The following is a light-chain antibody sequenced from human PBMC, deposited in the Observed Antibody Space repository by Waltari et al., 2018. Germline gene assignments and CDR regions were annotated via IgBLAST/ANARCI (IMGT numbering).Light chain of an antibody. CDR3: QQYNTYSGT. CDR2: KAS. J-gene: IGKJ1*01. Sequence: DIHMTHSPSTLSAYVGDSVTITCRASQRISSWLAWYQQKPGKDPKLLIDKASSLESGVPSRFSGSGSGTEFTLTISSLQPDDFATYYCQQYNTYSGTFGQGTKVEIK. V-gene: IGKV1-5*03. CDR1: QRISSW.